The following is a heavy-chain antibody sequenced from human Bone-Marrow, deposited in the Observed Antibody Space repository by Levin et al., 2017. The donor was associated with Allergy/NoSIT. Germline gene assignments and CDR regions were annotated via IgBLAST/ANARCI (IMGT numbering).Heavy chain of an antibody. D-gene: IGHD6-13*01. CDR1: GFTFSDSA. Sequence: RPGGSLRLSCAASGFTFSDSAMHWVRQASGKGLEWVGRIRSKPYSHATAYAASVEGRFTISRDDSRNTAYLQMHSLKTEDTAVYYCARVVLGSSHIDYWGQGTLVTVSS. V-gene: IGHV3-73*01. CDR3: ARVVLGSSHIDY. CDR2: IRSKPYSHAT. J-gene: IGHJ4*02.